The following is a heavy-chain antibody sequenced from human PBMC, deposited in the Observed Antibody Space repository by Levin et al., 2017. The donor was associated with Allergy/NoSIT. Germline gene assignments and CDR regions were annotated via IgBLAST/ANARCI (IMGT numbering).Heavy chain of an antibody. CDR1: GGSISSYY. CDR3: ARATRSSLINYFDH. D-gene: IGHD6-13*01. V-gene: IGHV4-59*01. J-gene: IGHJ4*02. CDR2: MYYSGST. Sequence: SQTLSLTCTVSGGSISSYYYSWIRQPPGKGLEWIGYMYYSGSTNYNPSLKSRVTISVDTSKNQFSLKLMSVTAADTAVYYCARATRSSLINYFDHWGQGTLVTVSS.